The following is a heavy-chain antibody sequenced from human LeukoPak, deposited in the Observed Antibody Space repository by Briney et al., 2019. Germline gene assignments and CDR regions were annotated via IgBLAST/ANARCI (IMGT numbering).Heavy chain of an antibody. CDR1: GFTFEDYA. D-gene: IGHD3-3*01. Sequence: GGSLRLSCAASGFTFEDYAMHWVRQVPGKGLEWISLISWDGGKTYYADSVKGRFTISRDNAKNSLYLQMNSLRAEDTAVYYCAREYDFWSGYYEGYYYGMDVWGQGTTVTVSS. V-gene: IGHV3-43D*04. CDR3: AREYDFWSGYYEGYYYGMDV. J-gene: IGHJ6*02. CDR2: ISWDGGKT.